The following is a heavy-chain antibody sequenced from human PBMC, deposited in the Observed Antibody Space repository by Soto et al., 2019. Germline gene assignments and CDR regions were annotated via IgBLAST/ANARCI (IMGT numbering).Heavy chain of an antibody. V-gene: IGHV5-51*01. Sequence: PGESLKISCKGSGYSFTSYWIGWVRQMPGKGREWMGIIYPGDSDTRYSPSFQGQVTISADKSISTAYLQWSSLKASDTAMYYCARPISGDYVEWRALAWFDPWGQGILVTVSS. D-gene: IGHD4-17*01. J-gene: IGHJ5*02. CDR2: IYPGDSDT. CDR1: GYSFTSYW. CDR3: ARPISGDYVEWRALAWFDP.